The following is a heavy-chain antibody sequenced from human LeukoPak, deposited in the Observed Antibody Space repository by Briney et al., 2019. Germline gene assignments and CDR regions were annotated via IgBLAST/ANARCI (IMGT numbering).Heavy chain of an antibody. D-gene: IGHD6-19*01. CDR3: ARYNSSGFGY. CDR2: INHSGST. Sequence: SETLSLTCAVYGGSFSGYYWSWIRQPPGKGLEWIGEINHSGSTNYNPSLKSRVTISVDTSKNQFSLKLSSVTAADTAVYYCARYNSSGFGYWGQGTLVTVSS. J-gene: IGHJ4*01. V-gene: IGHV4-34*01. CDR1: GGSFSGYY.